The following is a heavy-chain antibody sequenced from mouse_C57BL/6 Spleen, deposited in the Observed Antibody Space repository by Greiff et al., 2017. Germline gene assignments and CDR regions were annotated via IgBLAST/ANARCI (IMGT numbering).Heavy chain of an antibody. Sequence: EVKLMASGGGLVQPGGSLSLSCAASGFTFTDYYMSWVRQPPGKALEWLGFIRNKANGYTTEYSASVKGRFTISRDNSQSILYLQMNALRAEDSATYYCARYYYGSSYWYFDVWGTGTTVTVSS. J-gene: IGHJ1*03. CDR1: GFTFTDYY. D-gene: IGHD1-1*01. CDR2: IRNKANGYTT. CDR3: ARYYYGSSYWYFDV. V-gene: IGHV7-3*01.